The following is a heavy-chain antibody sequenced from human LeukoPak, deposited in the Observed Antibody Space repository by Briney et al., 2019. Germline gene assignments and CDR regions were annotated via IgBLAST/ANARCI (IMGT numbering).Heavy chain of an antibody. Sequence: ASVKVSCKASGYTFTYYDINWVRQATGQGLEWMGWMNPHNGNTGYAQKFQGTVTMTRDTSISTAYMELSSLRSEDTAVYYCVRDRRVVAAQDYWGQGTLVTVSS. CDR1: GYTFTYYD. V-gene: IGHV1-8*01. D-gene: IGHD2-15*01. J-gene: IGHJ4*02. CDR3: VRDRRVVAAQDY. CDR2: MNPHNGNT.